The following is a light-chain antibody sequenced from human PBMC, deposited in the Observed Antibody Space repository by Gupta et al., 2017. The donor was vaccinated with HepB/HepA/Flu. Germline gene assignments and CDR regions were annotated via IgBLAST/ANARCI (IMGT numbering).Light chain of an antibody. CDR3: LHYNSYSRP. Sequence: IQITQSPSTLSASVGDRVTITCRASQSITTWLAWYQQKPGKTPKLLIYKASNLENGVPSRFSGSGSGTEFTLTINNLQPDDFATYYCLHYNSYSRPFGQGTKLEIK. V-gene: IGKV1-5*03. CDR1: QSITTW. CDR2: KAS. J-gene: IGKJ2*01.